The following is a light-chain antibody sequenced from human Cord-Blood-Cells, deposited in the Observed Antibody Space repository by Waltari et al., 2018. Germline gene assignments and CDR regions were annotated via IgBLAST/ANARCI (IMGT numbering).Light chain of an antibody. V-gene: IGLV1-40*01. J-gene: IGLJ1*01. CDR1: SSNIGAGYD. CDR3: QSYDSSLSGYD. CDR2: VNS. Sequence: QSVLTQPPSVSGAPGQRVTISCTGSSSNIGAGYDVHWYQQLPGTAPKLLIYVNSNRPSGVPDRFSGSKSGTSASLAITGLQAEDEADYYCQSYDSSLSGYDFGTGTKVTVL.